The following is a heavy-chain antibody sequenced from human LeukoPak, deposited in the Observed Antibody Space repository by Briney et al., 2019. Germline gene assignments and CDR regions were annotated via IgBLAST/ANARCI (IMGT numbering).Heavy chain of an antibody. Sequence: ASVKVSCKASGYTFTSYDINWVRQATGQGLEWMGWISAYNGNTNYAQKLQGRVTMTTDTSTSTAYMELRSLRSDDTAVYYCARTVERRYYYYYMDVWGKGTTVTVSS. V-gene: IGHV1-18*01. CDR3: ARTVERRYYYYYMDV. J-gene: IGHJ6*03. CDR2: ISAYNGNT. D-gene: IGHD1-1*01. CDR1: GYTFTSYD.